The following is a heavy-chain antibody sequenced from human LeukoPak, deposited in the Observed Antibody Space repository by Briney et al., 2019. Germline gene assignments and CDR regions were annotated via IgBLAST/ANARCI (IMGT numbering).Heavy chain of an antibody. D-gene: IGHD1-26*01. J-gene: IGHJ4*02. Sequence: ASVRVSSRASGYTFTGYFVHWVCPAPGQGLGWMGWINPKSGVPNYAQTFQGRVTMTRDTSISTAYMGLSRLRSHNTPVYNCARPSGSYYRFFDDWGEGTLVTVSS. CDR1: GYTFTGYF. V-gene: IGHV1-2*02. CDR3: ARPSGSYYRFFDD. CDR2: INPKSGVP.